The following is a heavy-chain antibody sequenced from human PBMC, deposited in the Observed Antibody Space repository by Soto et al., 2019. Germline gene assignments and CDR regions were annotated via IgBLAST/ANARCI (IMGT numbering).Heavy chain of an antibody. CDR2: IKSQSDGGTT. CDR3: ATRAAVAGRFDF. Sequence: EVQLVESGGDLVTPGGSLILSCAASGFSFSNAWMNWVRQAPGKGLEWVGRIKSQSDGGTTDYAAPVKDRFVISRDDPENARYLQMSSVKTEDTAVYYCATRAAVAGRFDFWGQGTLVTVSS. CDR1: GFSFSNAW. V-gene: IGHV3-15*07. J-gene: IGHJ4*02. D-gene: IGHD6-19*01.